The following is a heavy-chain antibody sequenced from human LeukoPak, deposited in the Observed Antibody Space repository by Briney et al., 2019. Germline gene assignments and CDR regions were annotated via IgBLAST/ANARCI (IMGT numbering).Heavy chain of an antibody. CDR1: GFTFTSSA. Sequence: GTSVKVSCKASGFTFTSSATQWVRQARGQRLEWIGWIVVGSGNTNYAQKFQERVTITRDMSTSTAYMELSSLRSEDTAVYYCAADGSDYGGTYFDYWGQGTLVTVSS. CDR3: AADGSDYGGTYFDY. V-gene: IGHV1-58*02. J-gene: IGHJ4*02. D-gene: IGHD4-23*01. CDR2: IVVGSGNT.